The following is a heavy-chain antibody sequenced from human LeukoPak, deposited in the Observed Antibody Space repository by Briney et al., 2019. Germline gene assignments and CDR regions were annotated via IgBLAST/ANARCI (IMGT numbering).Heavy chain of an antibody. Sequence: GGSLRLSCAASGFTFSSYWMHWARQAPGKGLVWVSRINSDGSTTNYADSVKGRFTISRDNAKNTLYPQMNSLRAEDTAVYYCARRSSGSPPYYFDYWGQGTLVTVSS. V-gene: IGHV3-74*01. CDR1: GFTFSSYW. D-gene: IGHD1-26*01. J-gene: IGHJ4*02. CDR2: INSDGSTT. CDR3: ARRSSGSPPYYFDY.